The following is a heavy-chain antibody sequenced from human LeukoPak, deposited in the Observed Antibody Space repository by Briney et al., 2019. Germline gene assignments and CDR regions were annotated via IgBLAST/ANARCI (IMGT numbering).Heavy chain of an antibody. CDR2: IIPIFGTA. V-gene: IGHV1-69*06. Sequence: ASVKVSCKASGGTFSSYAISWVRQAPGLGLEWMGGIIPIFGTANYAQKFQGRVTITADKSTSTAYMELSSLRSEDTAVYYCARGGTAMVAFDYWGQGTLVTVSS. CDR3: ARGGTAMVAFDY. D-gene: IGHD5-18*01. J-gene: IGHJ4*02. CDR1: GGTFSSYA.